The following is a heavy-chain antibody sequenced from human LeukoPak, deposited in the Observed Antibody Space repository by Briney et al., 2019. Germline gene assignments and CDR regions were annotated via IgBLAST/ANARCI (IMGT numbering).Heavy chain of an antibody. V-gene: IGHV3-33*01. Sequence: GGSLRLSCAASGFTFSSYGMHWVRQAPGKGLEWVAVIWYDGSNKYYADSVKGRFTISRDNSKNTLYLQMNSLRAEDTAVYYCARDSYRYYYDSSGYEFDYWGQGTLVTVSS. J-gene: IGHJ4*02. D-gene: IGHD3-22*01. CDR3: ARDSYRYYYDSSGYEFDY. CDR2: IWYDGSNK. CDR1: GFTFSSYG.